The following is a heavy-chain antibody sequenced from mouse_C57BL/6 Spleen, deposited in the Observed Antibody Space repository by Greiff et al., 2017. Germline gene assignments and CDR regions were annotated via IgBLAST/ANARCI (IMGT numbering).Heavy chain of an antibody. V-gene: IGHV1-18*01. Sequence: EVQLQQSGPELVKPGASVKIPCKASGYTFTDYNMDWVKQSHGKSLEWIGDINPNNGGTIYNQKFKGKATLTVDKSSSTAYMELRSLTSEDTAVYYCARQERYYGSSYVGAYWGQGTLVTVSA. CDR3: ARQERYYGSSYVGAY. D-gene: IGHD1-1*01. J-gene: IGHJ3*01. CDR1: GYTFTDYN. CDR2: INPNNGGT.